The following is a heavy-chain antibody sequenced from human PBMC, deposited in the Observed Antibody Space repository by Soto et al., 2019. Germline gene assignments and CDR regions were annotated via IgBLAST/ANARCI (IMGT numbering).Heavy chain of an antibody. CDR2: INAGNGNT. J-gene: IGHJ4*02. CDR3: ARDKNYYDSSGYYPFDY. Sequence: ASVKVSCKASGYTFTSYAMLWVRQAPGQRLEWMGWINAGNGNTKYSQKFQGRVTITRDTSASTAYMELSSLRSEDTAVYYCARDKNYYDSSGYYPFDYWGQGTLVTVSS. V-gene: IGHV1-3*01. D-gene: IGHD3-22*01. CDR1: GYTFTSYA.